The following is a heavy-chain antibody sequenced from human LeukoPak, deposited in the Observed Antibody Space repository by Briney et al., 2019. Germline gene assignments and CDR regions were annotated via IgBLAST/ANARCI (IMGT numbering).Heavy chain of an antibody. CDR3: ARDSTAADNGFDI. Sequence: ASVKVSCKASGYTFNGYLMHWVRQAPGQGLEWMGWFNPNSGGTNYVQKFQGRVTMTRDTSISTAYMEVSRLRSDDTAVYYCARDSTAADNGFDIWGQGTMVTVSS. CDR2: FNPNSGGT. V-gene: IGHV1-2*02. CDR1: GYTFNGYL. J-gene: IGHJ3*02. D-gene: IGHD6-25*01.